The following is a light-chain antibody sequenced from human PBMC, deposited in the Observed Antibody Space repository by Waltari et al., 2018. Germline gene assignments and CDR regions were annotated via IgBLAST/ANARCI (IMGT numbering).Light chain of an antibody. CDR3: QQYHSSPQT. CDR2: VAS. V-gene: IGKV3-20*01. CDR1: QSVSTNY. J-gene: IGKJ1*01. Sequence: EIVLTQYQGTVSLSQGESATLSCRASQSVSTNYLSWYQQKPCQAPRLLISVASSRATGIPDRFSGGWSGTDFTLTISRLEPEDFAVYYCQQYHSSPQTFGQGTKVEIK.